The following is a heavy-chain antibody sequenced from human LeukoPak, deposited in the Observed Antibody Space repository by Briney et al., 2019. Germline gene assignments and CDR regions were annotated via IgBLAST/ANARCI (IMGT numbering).Heavy chain of an antibody. V-gene: IGHV3-53*01. Sequence: GGSLRLSCAASGFTVSSTYMSWVRQAPGKGLEWVSVIYSGGNIYYIESVKGRFTISRDTSKNSLYLQMSSLRAEDTAVYYCARATSAYYYPDAFDIWGQGTMVTVSS. J-gene: IGHJ3*02. D-gene: IGHD3-22*01. CDR3: ARATSAYYYPDAFDI. CDR1: GFTVSSTY. CDR2: IYSGGNI.